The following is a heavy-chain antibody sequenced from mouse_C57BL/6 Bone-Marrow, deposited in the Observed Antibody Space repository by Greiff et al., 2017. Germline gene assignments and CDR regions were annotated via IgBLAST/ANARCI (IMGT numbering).Heavy chain of an antibody. CDR2: ISSGGSYT. Sequence: EVQLVESGGDLVKPGGSLKLSCAASGFTFSSYGMSWVRQTPDKRLEWVANISSGGSYTYYPDSVKGRFTISRDNAKNTLYLQMSSLKSEDTAMYYCARRGLGAWFAYWGQGTLVTVSA. D-gene: IGHD3-3*01. V-gene: IGHV5-6*01. J-gene: IGHJ3*01. CDR3: ARRGLGAWFAY. CDR1: GFTFSSYG.